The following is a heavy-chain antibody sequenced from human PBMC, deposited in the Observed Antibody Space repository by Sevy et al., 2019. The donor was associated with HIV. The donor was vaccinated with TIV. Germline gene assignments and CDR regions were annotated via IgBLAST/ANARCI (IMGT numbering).Heavy chain of an antibody. CDR2: ISSSGTTI. CDR1: GFTFSSYE. J-gene: IGHJ5*02. V-gene: IGHV3-48*03. D-gene: IGHD3-22*01. CDR3: ARVDANYDKGFDP. Sequence: GGSLRLSCEASGFTFSSYEMNWVRQAPGKGLEWVSYISSSGTTIKYADSVKGGFTISRDNAKNSLSMQMNSLRAEDTAVYYCARVDANYDKGFDPWGQGTLVTVSS.